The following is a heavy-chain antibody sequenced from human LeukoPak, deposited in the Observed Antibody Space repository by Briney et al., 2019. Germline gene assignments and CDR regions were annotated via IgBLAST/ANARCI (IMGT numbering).Heavy chain of an antibody. CDR3: ATNTDYRFDY. Sequence: PGGSLRLSCATSGFLFSAHWMSWVRQAPGKGLEWVANIEKDGSDIHYADSVRGRFTISRDNTQTSQWLQMNSLRVEDTAIYYCATNTDYRFDYWGQGILVTVSS. CDR2: IEKDGSDI. J-gene: IGHJ4*02. V-gene: IGHV3-7*01. CDR1: GFLFSAHW. D-gene: IGHD3-16*01.